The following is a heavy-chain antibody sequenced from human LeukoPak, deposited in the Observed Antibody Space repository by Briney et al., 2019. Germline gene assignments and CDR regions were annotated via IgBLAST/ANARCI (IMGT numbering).Heavy chain of an antibody. CDR1: SYSISSGSY. Sequence: SETLSLTCAVSSYSISSGSYWGWIRQSPGKGMEWVGSIFHSGNSYYNPSLKSRLTMSVDTSKNQFSLKLTSVTAADTALYYCARVTYVDDMLYQYFDYWGQGILVTVSS. D-gene: IGHD4-17*01. CDR3: ARVTYVDDMLYQYFDY. CDR2: IFHSGNS. V-gene: IGHV4-38-2*01. J-gene: IGHJ4*02.